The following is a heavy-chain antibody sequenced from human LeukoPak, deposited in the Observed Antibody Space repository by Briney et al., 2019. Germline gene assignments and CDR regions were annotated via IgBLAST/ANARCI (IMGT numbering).Heavy chain of an antibody. D-gene: IGHD3-10*01. V-gene: IGHV3-7*01. CDR1: GFTFSNFW. Sequence: QTGGSLRLSCAASGFTFSNFWMSWVRQAPGKGLEWVANIRQDGSEKYYVDSVKGRFTISRDNSKNTLYLQMNSLRAEDMAVYYCAKEAIFNTMNRGFDYWGQGTLVTVSS. CDR2: IRQDGSEK. J-gene: IGHJ4*02. CDR3: AKEAIFNTMNRGFDY.